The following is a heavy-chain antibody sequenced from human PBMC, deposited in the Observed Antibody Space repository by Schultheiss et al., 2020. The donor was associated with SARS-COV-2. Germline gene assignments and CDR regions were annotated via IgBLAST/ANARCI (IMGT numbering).Heavy chain of an antibody. D-gene: IGHD6-13*01. CDR1: GGSISSYY. CDR2: IYYSGST. J-gene: IGHJ5*02. CDR3: ARDMGSSWYFSRNWFDP. V-gene: IGHV4-59*01. Sequence: ESLKISCTVSGGSISSYYWSWIRQPPGKGLEWIGYIYYSGSTNYNPSLKSRVTISVDTSKNQFSLKLSSVTAADTAVYYCARDMGSSWYFSRNWFDPWGQGTLVTVSS.